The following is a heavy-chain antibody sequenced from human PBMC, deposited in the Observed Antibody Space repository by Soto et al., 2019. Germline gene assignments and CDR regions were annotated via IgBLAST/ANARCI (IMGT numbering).Heavy chain of an antibody. J-gene: IGHJ4*02. CDR2: IIHSGGT. D-gene: IGHD4-17*01. CDR3: AARPDPYGDDYFDY. Sequence: PSETLSLTCAVYGGSFSDYYWSWIRQPPGKGLEWIGEIIHSGGTNCNPSLKSRVTISVDTSKNQFSLKLSSVTAADTAVYYCAARPDPYGDDYFDYWGQGTLVTAPQ. V-gene: IGHV4-34*12. CDR1: GGSFSDYY.